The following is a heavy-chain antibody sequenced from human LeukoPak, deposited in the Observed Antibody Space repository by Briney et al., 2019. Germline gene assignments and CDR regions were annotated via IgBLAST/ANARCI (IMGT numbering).Heavy chain of an antibody. Sequence: LPETLSLTCAVYGGSFSGYYWSWIRQPPGKGLEWIGEINHSGSTNYNPSLKSRVTMSVDTSKNQFSLKLSSVTAADTAVYYCASLSSSSGSGQVNWFDPWGQGTLVTVSS. CDR1: GGSFSGYY. J-gene: IGHJ5*02. CDR3: ASLSSSSGSGQVNWFDP. CDR2: INHSGST. D-gene: IGHD6-19*01. V-gene: IGHV4-34*01.